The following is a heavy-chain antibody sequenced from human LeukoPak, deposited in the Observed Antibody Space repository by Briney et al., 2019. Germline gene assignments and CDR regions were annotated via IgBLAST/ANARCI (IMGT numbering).Heavy chain of an antibody. D-gene: IGHD6-19*01. Sequence: GGSLRLSCAASGFTFSSCAMGWVRQAPGKGLEWVSAISGSGGGTYYADSVKGRFTISRDNSKNTLSLQMNSLRAEDTAVYYCAKEGEGYSSGWFVDYWGQGTLVTVSS. CDR1: GFTFSSCA. CDR2: ISGSGGGT. CDR3: AKEGEGYSSGWFVDY. J-gene: IGHJ4*02. V-gene: IGHV3-23*01.